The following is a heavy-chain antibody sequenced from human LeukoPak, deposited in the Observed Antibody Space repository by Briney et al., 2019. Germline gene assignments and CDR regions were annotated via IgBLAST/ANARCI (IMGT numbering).Heavy chain of an antibody. V-gene: IGHV1-18*01. CDR3: ARGEAQQLVEDSFDY. CDR2: ISAYNGNT. CDR1: GYTFTSYG. Sequence: PEASVKVSCKASGYTFTSYGISWVRPAPGQGLEWMGWISAYNGNTNYAQKLQGRVTMTTDTSTSTAYMELRSLRSDDTAVYYCARGEAQQLVEDSFDYWGQGTLVTVSS. D-gene: IGHD6-13*01. J-gene: IGHJ4*02.